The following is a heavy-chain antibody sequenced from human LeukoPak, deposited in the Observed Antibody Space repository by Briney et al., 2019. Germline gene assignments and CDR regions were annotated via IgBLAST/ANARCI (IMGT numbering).Heavy chain of an antibody. CDR2: IRYDGSRK. Sequence: GGSLRLSCASSGFSFSNYGIHWVRQAPGKGLEWVAFIRYDGSRKHYAESVRGRLTISRDNSKNTVSLQMNSLSAEDTAVYYCARGSTGSYYAAGHWGQGTLVTVSS. CDR3: ARGSTGSYYAAGH. V-gene: IGHV3-30*02. D-gene: IGHD1-26*01. J-gene: IGHJ4*02. CDR1: GFSFSNYG.